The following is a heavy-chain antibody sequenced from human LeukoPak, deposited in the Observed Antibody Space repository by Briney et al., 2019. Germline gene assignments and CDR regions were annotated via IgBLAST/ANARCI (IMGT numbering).Heavy chain of an antibody. J-gene: IGHJ6*03. Sequence: ASVKVSCKASGGTFSSYAISWVRQAPGQGLEWMGGIIPIFGTANYAQKFQGRVTITTDESTSTAYMELSSLRSEDTAVYYCARDKGLELPPITIDYYYRDVWGKGTTVTVSS. D-gene: IGHD1-7*01. CDR1: GGTFSSYA. V-gene: IGHV1-69*05. CDR2: IIPIFGTA. CDR3: ARDKGLELPPITIDYYYRDV.